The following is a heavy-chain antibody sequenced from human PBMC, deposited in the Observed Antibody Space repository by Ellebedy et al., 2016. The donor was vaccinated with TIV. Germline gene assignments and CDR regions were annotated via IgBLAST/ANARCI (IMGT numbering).Heavy chain of an antibody. Sequence: SETLSLTXTVSGGSISSGGYYWSWIRQHPGKGLEWIGYIYYSGSASYNPSLKSRVTISVDTSKNHFSLRLNSVTAADTAVYYCARNVLDIGYPYFDYWGQGTLVTVSS. CDR2: IYYSGSA. V-gene: IGHV4-61*03. J-gene: IGHJ4*02. D-gene: IGHD2-15*01. CDR3: ARNVLDIGYPYFDY. CDR1: GGSISSGGYY.